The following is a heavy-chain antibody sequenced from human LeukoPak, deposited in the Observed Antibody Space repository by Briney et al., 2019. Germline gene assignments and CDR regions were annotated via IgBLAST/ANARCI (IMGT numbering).Heavy chain of an antibody. V-gene: IGHV3-23*01. CDR1: GFTFSSYA. J-gene: IGHJ4*02. CDR2: ISGSGGST. D-gene: IGHD2-2*01. CDR3: ATSSDAPANM. Sequence: PGGSLRLSCAASGFTFSSYAMSWVRQAPGKGLEWVSAISGSGGSTYYADSVKGRFTISRDNAKNSLYLQMNSLRAEDTGVYYCATSSDAPANMWGQGTLVTVSS.